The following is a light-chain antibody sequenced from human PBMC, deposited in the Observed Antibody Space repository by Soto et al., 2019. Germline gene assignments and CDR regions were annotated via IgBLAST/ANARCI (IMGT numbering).Light chain of an antibody. CDR3: QKYNSAPLT. Sequence: DIQMTQSPSSLSASVGDRVAITCRASQAINNYLAWYQQKPGKFPKLLIYAASTLHPGVPSRFSGSGSGTDFTLTISSLQPEDVATYYCQKYNSAPLTFGPETRLEIK. J-gene: IGKJ5*01. V-gene: IGKV1-27*01. CDR2: AAS. CDR1: QAINNY.